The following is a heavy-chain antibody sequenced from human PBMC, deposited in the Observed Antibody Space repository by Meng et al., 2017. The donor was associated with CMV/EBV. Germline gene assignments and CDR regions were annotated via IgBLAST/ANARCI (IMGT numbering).Heavy chain of an antibody. Sequence: SQTLSLTCAVYGGSFSGYYWSWIRQPPGKGLEWIGEINHSGSTNYNPSLKSRVTISVDTSKNQFSLKLSSVTAADTAVYYCARGPTYNYYYGMDVWGQGTTVTVSS. V-gene: IGHV4-34*01. CDR2: INHSGST. J-gene: IGHJ6*02. CDR1: GGSFSGYY. CDR3: ARGPTYNYYYGMDV.